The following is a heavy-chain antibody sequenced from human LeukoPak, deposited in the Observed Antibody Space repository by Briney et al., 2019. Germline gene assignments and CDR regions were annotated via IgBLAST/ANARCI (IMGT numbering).Heavy chain of an antibody. D-gene: IGHD4-11*01. Sequence: GGSLRLSCAASGFTFSSYAMSWVRQAPGKGLEWVSAISGSGGSTYYADSVKGRFTISRDNSKNTLYLQMNSLRAEDTAVYYCAKDNSALYYYYGMDVWGQGTTVTVSS. CDR2: ISGSGGST. CDR3: AKDNSALYYYYGMDV. J-gene: IGHJ6*02. CDR1: GFTFSSYA. V-gene: IGHV3-23*01.